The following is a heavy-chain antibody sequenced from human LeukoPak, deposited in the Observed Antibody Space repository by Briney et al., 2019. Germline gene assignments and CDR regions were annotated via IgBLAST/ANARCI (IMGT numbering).Heavy chain of an antibody. CDR2: INPSGGSP. J-gene: IGHJ4*02. D-gene: IGHD2-21*02. CDR1: GYIFTSYS. CDR3: ARDDSTFCGGDCFSNYCDH. Sequence: ASVKVSCKASGYIFTSYSMHWVRQAPGQGREWMGIINPSGGSPGYAQRFQGRLIMTRDTSTSTVYMELSSLRYEDTAVYYCARDDSTFCGGDCFSNYCDHWGQGTLITVSS. V-gene: IGHV1-46*01.